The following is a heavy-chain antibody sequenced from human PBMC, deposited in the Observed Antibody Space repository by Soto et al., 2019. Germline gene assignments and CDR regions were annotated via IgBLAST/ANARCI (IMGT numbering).Heavy chain of an antibody. CDR2: INAGNGNT. J-gene: IGHJ5*02. V-gene: IGHV1-3*01. D-gene: IGHD6-13*01. Sequence: GASVKVSCKASGYTFTSYAMHWVRQAPGQRLEWMGWINAGNGNTKYSQKFQGRVTITRDTSASTAYMELSSLRSEDTAVYYCARSIAAAGFNWFDPWGQGTLVTLSS. CDR3: ARSIAAAGFNWFDP. CDR1: GYTFTSYA.